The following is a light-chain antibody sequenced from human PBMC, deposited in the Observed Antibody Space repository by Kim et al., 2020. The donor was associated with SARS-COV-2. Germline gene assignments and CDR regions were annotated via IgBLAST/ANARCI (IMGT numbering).Light chain of an antibody. CDR1: HDISNY. V-gene: IGKV1-33*01. CDR3: QQYDNLPYT. CDR2: DAS. Sequence: SASVGDRVTITCQASHDISNYLKWYQQKPGKAPKLLIYDASNLETGVPSRFSGSGSGTDFTFTISSLQPEDIATYYCQQYDNLPYTFGQGTKLEI. J-gene: IGKJ2*01.